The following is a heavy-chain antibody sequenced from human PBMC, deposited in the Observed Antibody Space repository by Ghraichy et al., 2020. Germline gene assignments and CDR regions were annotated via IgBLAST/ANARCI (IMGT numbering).Heavy chain of an antibody. Sequence: SQTLSLTCTVSGGSISSSSYYWGWIRQPPGKGLEWIGSIYYSGSTYYNPSLKSRVTISVDTSKNQFSLKLSSVTAADTAVYYCARPNYDYGDYYWYFDLWGRGTLVTVSS. V-gene: IGHV4-39*01. CDR2: IYYSGST. CDR1: GGSISSSSYY. CDR3: ARPNYDYGDYYWYFDL. J-gene: IGHJ2*01. D-gene: IGHD4-17*01.